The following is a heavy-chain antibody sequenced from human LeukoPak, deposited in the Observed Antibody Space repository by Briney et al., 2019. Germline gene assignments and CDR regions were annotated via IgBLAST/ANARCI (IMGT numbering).Heavy chain of an antibody. Sequence: GGSLRLSCAASGFTFSSYGMHWVRQAPGKGLEWVAFIRYDGSNKYYADSVKGRFTISRDNSKNTLYLQMNSLRAEDTAVYYCAIDLLVDHELWLDYWGQGTLVTVSS. CDR3: AIDLLVDHELWLDY. CDR1: GFTFSSYG. CDR2: IRYDGSNK. J-gene: IGHJ4*02. V-gene: IGHV3-30*02. D-gene: IGHD5-18*01.